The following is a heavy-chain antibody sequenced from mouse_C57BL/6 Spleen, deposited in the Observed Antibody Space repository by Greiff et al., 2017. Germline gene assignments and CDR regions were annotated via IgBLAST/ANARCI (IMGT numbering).Heavy chain of an antibody. CDR3: ARGVDYGVAY. CDR2: IHPNGSST. J-gene: IGHJ3*01. V-gene: IGHV1-64*01. D-gene: IGHD2-4*01. CDR1: GYNFTSYW. Sequence: VQLQQPGAEFVKPGASVKMSCKASGYNFTSYWMNWVKQRPGQGIEWIGMIHPNGSSTNYNEKFKSKATLTVDKSSSTAYIQLSSLTSEDSAVYYCARGVDYGVAYWGHGTLVTVSA.